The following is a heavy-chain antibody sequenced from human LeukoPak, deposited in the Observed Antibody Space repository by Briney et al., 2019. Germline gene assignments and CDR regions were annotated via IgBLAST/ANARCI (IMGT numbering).Heavy chain of an antibody. CDR2: FNPGDSDT. J-gene: IGHJ3*02. CDR3: ARQGYDYVWGSYRSDAFDI. V-gene: IGHV5-51*01. D-gene: IGHD3-16*02. Sequence: GESLKISCKGSGYSFTSYWIGWVRQMPGKGLEWRGTFNPGDSDTRYSPSFQGQVTTSADKSISTAYLQWSSLKASDTAMYYCARQGYDYVWGSYRSDAFDIWGQGTMVTVSS. CDR1: GYSFTSYW.